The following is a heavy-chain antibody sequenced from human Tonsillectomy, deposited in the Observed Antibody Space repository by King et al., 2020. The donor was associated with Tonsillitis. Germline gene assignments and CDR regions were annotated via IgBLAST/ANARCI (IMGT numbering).Heavy chain of an antibody. D-gene: IGHD1-26*01. Sequence: QLQESGPGVVKPSETLSLTFTVSGGSISSSDHFWAWIRQPPWKGLEVIGYIDYSGSIFYNPSLNKRITISGGTSANRFSLKLNSVTAADTAVYFCARYVSGSFDYWGQGALVTVSS. CDR1: GGSISSSDHF. CDR2: IDYSGSI. V-gene: IGHV4-39*01. CDR3: ARYVSGSFDY. J-gene: IGHJ4*02.